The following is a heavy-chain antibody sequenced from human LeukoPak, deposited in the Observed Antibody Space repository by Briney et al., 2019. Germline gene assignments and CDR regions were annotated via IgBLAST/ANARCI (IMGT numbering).Heavy chain of an antibody. CDR3: VRDDRPTGFIFDY. D-gene: IGHD3-9*01. CDR2: IWYDGSNK. CDR1: GFTFSDYG. J-gene: IGHJ4*02. V-gene: IGHV3-33*01. Sequence: PGRSLRLSCAASGFTFSDYGMHWVRQAPGKGLEWVAVIWYDGSNKYYADSVKGRFTISRDDSKNTLYLQMNSLRADDTGVYYCVRDDRPTGFIFDYWGQGTPVTVSS.